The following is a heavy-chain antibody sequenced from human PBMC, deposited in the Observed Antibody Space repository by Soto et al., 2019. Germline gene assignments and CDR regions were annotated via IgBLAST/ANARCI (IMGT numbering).Heavy chain of an antibody. V-gene: IGHV4-59*01. J-gene: IGHJ6*02. D-gene: IGHD2-15*01. CDR1: GGSISNYY. CDR2: IYSSGST. Sequence: ETLSLTCTVSGGSISNYYWNWIRQSPGKGLEWIGYIYSSGSTHYNPSLQNRVTISIDTSKNQVSLKVNSVTAADTAVYYCASVETQRYYYGMDVWGQGTTVTVSS. CDR3: ASVETQRYYYGMDV.